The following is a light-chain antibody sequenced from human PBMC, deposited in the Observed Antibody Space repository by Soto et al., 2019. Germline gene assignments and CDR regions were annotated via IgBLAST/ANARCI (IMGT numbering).Light chain of an antibody. CDR2: GAS. Sequence: EIEMTQSPATLSVSPGERATLSCRASQSVSSNLGWYQQKPGQAPRLLIYGASTRATGIPARFSGSGSGTEFTLTISSLQSEDFAVYYCQQRSNWPPEFTFGQGTKVDI. J-gene: IGKJ3*01. CDR1: QSVSSN. CDR3: QQRSNWPPEFT. V-gene: IGKV3-15*01.